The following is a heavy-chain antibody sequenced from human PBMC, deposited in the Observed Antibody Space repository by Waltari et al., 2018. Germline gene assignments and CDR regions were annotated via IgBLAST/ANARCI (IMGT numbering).Heavy chain of an antibody. CDR1: GSSISSSSYY. V-gene: IGHV4-39*07. J-gene: IGHJ4*02. D-gene: IGHD2-8*01. Sequence: QLQLQESGPGLVKPSETLSLTCTVSGSSISSSSYYWGWIRQPPGKGLEWIGSIDYSGGTYYSPSLKSRVTISVDTSKTQVSVELSSVTAADTAVYYGARGMSYWGQGTLVTVAS. CDR2: IDYSGGT. CDR3: ARGMSY.